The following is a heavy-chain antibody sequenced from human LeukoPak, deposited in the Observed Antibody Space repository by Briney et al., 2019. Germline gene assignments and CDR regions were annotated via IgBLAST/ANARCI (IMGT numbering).Heavy chain of an antibody. CDR2: MNPNSGNT. CDR3: ARTTEAHSWRTRCYDYYMDV. J-gene: IGHJ6*03. Sequence: ASVKVSCKASGYTFSNYDINWVRQATGQGLEWMGWMNPNSGNTGSAQKFQGRVTITRNTSISTAYMELSSLRSEDTAVYYCARTTEAHSWRTRCYDYYMDVWGKGTTVTVSS. V-gene: IGHV1-8*03. D-gene: IGHD6-13*01. CDR1: GYTFSNYD.